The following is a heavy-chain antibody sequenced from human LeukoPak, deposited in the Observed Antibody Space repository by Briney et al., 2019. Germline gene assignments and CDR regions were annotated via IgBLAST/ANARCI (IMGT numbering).Heavy chain of an antibody. CDR2: IIPIFGTA. Sequence: GASVKVSCKASGGTFSSYAISWVRQAPGQGLEWMGGIIPIFGTANYAQKFQGRVTITADESTSTAYMELSSLRSEDTAVYYCARIVGKEQVPGKVLRFLEWLQDSVGYMDVWGKGTTVTVSS. D-gene: IGHD3-3*01. J-gene: IGHJ6*03. CDR1: GGTFSSYA. CDR3: ARIVGKEQVPGKVLRFLEWLQDSVGYMDV. V-gene: IGHV1-69*13.